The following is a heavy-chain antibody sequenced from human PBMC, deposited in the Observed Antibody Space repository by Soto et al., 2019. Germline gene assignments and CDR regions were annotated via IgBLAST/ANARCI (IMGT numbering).Heavy chain of an antibody. CDR3: ARDLGYLRYYYYYGMDV. D-gene: IGHD2-15*01. CDR1: GFTFSSYG. J-gene: IGHJ6*02. V-gene: IGHV3-33*01. CDR2: IWYDGSNK. Sequence: GGSLRLSCAASGFTFSSYGMHWVRQAPGKGLEWVAVIWYDGSNKYYADSVKGRFTISRDNSKNTLYLQMNSLRAEDTAVYYCARDLGYLRYYYYYGMDVWGQGTTVTVSS.